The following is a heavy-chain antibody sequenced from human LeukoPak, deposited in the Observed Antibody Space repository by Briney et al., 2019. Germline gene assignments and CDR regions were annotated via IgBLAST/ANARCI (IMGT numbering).Heavy chain of an antibody. CDR3: AKARTYDILTAWDY. CDR1: GLTFSSYA. D-gene: IGHD3-9*01. CDR2: ISGSGGST. Sequence: GGSLRLSCAASGLTFSSYAMSWVRQAPGKGLEWVSAISGSGGSTYYADSVKGRFTISRDNSKNTLYLQMNSLGAEDTAVYSCAKARTYDILTAWDYWGQGTLVTVSS. V-gene: IGHV3-23*01. J-gene: IGHJ4*02.